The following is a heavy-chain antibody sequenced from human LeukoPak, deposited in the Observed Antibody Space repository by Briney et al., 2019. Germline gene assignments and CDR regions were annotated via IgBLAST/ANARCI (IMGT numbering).Heavy chain of an antibody. Sequence: GSLRLTCAASGFTFSSYAMSWVRQPPGKGLEWIGEINHSGTTNYNPSLKSRVTISVDTSKNQFSLRLNSVTAADTAVYYCARSPINIVATIRFDYWGQGTLVTVSS. J-gene: IGHJ4*02. V-gene: IGHV4-34*01. CDR1: GFTFSSYA. D-gene: IGHD5-12*01. CDR2: INHSGTT. CDR3: ARSPINIVATIRFDY.